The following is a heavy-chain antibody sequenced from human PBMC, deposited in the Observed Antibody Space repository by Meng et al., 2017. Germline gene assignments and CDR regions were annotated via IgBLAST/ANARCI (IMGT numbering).Heavy chain of an antibody. V-gene: IGHV3-33*01. CDR3: ARLNIAPNWFDP. D-gene: IGHD2/OR15-2a*01. CDR1: GFTFSSYG. J-gene: IGHJ5*02. CDR2: IWYDGSNK. Sequence: GESLKISCAASGFTFSSYGMHWVHQAPGKGLEWVAVIWYDGSNKYYADSVKGRFTISRDNSKNTLYLQMNSLRAEDTAVYYCARLNIAPNWFDPWGQGTLVTVSS.